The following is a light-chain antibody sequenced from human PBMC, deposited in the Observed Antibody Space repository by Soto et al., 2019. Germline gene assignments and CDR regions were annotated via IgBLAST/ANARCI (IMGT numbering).Light chain of an antibody. Sequence: DIQMTQAPSSLSASVGDRVTITCQASQDISNYLNWYQQKPGKAPKLLIHAASNLETGVPSRFSGSGSGTDFTFTISSLQPEDFATYYCQQYDNLPTFGQGTRLEVK. CDR1: QDISNY. CDR3: QQYDNLPT. CDR2: AAS. J-gene: IGKJ5*01. V-gene: IGKV1-33*01.